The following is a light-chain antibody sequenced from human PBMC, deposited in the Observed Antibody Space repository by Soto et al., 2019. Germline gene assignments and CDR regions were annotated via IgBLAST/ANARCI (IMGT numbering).Light chain of an antibody. CDR2: DVS. CDR3: QQYNTYSGT. J-gene: IGKJ1*01. CDR1: QSIGNW. V-gene: IGKV1-5*01. Sequence: DIQMTQSPSTLSASVGDRVTIACRASQSIGNWLAWYQQKPGKAPKLLIHDVSSLESGVPSRFSGSRSGAEFSLTICVLQPDDFATYYCQQYNTYSGTFGQGTKVDIK.